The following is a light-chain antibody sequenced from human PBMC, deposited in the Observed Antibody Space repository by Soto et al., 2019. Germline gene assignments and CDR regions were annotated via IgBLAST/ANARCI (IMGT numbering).Light chain of an antibody. CDR1: QTVTSGY. J-gene: IGKJ2*01. V-gene: IGKV3-20*01. CDR3: HQDGSSPYT. CDR2: AAS. Sequence: EIVLTQSPATLSLSPGERATLSCRASQTVTSGYLAWHQQKPGQAPRLLIYAASSRAAGIPDRFSGSESGTDFTLTISRLEPEDFAVYYCHQDGSSPYTFGQGTKLEI.